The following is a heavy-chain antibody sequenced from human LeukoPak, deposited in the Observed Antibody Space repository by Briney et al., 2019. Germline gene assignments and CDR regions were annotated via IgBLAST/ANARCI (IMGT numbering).Heavy chain of an antibody. D-gene: IGHD3-22*01. Sequence: NPGGSLRLSCAASGFTFSSYSMNWVSQAPGKWLEWVSSISSSSSYIYYADSVKGRFTISRDNAKNSLYLQMNSLRAEDTAVYYCARGGGNYYDSSGQDFDYWGQGTLVTVSS. CDR3: ARGGGNYYDSSGQDFDY. V-gene: IGHV3-21*01. CDR2: ISSSSSYI. J-gene: IGHJ4*02. CDR1: GFTFSSYS.